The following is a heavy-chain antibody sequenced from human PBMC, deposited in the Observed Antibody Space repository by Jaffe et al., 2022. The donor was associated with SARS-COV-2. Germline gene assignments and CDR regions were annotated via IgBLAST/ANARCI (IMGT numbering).Heavy chain of an antibody. CDR3: ARDSGSYRYFDY. V-gene: IGHV3-7*03. CDR2: INEDGSEK. Sequence: EVQLVQSGGGLVQPGGSLRLSCIASGFTFSSYWMTWVRQAPGKGLEWVANINEDGSEKHYVDSVKGRFTISRDSAKNSLYLQMSSLRAEDMAVYYCARDSGSYRYFDYWGQGTLVTVSS. J-gene: IGHJ4*02. D-gene: IGHD1-26*01. CDR1: GFTFSSYW.